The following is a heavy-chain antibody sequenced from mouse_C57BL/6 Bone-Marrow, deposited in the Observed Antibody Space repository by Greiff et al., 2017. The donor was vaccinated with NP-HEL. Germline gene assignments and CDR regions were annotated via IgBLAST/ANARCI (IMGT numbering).Heavy chain of an antibody. J-gene: IGHJ3*01. CDR1: GYSITSGYY. V-gene: IGHV3-6*01. D-gene: IGHD2-5*01. Sequence: EVKLQESGPGLVKPSQSLSLTCSVTGYSITSGYYWNWIRQFPGNKLEWMGYISYDGSNNYNPSLKNRISITRDTSKNQFFLKLNSVTTEDTATYYCARTSDYSKGAYWGQGTLVTVSA. CDR2: ISYDGSN. CDR3: ARTSDYSKGAY.